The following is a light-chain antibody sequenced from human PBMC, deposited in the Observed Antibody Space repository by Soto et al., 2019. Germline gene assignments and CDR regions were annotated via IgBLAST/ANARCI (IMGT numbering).Light chain of an antibody. J-gene: IGKJ3*01. CDR1: QSISSS. Sequence: DIQMTQSPSTLSASVGDRVTISCRASQSISSSLAWYQQKPGKAPNLLIYKASSLQGGVPSRFSGSGSVTEFTLTISSLQPDDFATYYCQQYNSYPFTFGPGTKVDIK. V-gene: IGKV1-5*03. CDR2: KAS. CDR3: QQYNSYPFT.